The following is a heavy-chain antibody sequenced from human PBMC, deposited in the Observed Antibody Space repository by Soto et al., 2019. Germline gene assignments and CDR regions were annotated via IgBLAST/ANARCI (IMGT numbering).Heavy chain of an antibody. CDR3: ARDLRYYYYYMDV. CDR2: ISSSGSTI. V-gene: IGHV3-11*01. Sequence: GGSLRLSCAVSGLTFSTAWINWVRQAPGKGLGWVSYISSSGSTIYYADSVKGRFTISRDNAKNSLYLQMNSLRAEDTAVYYCARDLRYYYYYMDVWGKGTTVTVSS. CDR1: GLTFSTAW. J-gene: IGHJ6*03. D-gene: IGHD5-12*01.